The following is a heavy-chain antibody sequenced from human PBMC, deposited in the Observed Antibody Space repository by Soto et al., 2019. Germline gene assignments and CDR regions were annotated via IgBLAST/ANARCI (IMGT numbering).Heavy chain of an antibody. J-gene: IGHJ3*02. D-gene: IGHD2-15*01. CDR1: GFTFDDYT. V-gene: IGHV3-43*01. Sequence: EVQLVESGGVVVQPGGSLRLSCAASGFTFDDYTMHWVRQAPGKGLEWVSLISWDGGSTYYADSVKGRFTISRDNSKNSLYLQMNSLRTEDTAVYYCAKELRVHDAFDIWGQGTMVTVSS. CDR3: AKELRVHDAFDI. CDR2: ISWDGGST.